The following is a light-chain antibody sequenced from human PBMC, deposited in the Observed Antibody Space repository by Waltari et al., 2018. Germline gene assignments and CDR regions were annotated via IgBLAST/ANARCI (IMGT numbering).Light chain of an antibody. CDR2: AVN. CDR1: SSDIGGYDY. J-gene: IGLJ2*01. Sequence: QSALTQPASVSGSPGQSITISCTGTSSDIGGYDYVSWYQQHPGKAPRLLIYAVNKRPSWVSTRFSASKSGNTASLTISGLQTADEADYYCSSFSGSSNPVVFGRGTKLTVL. CDR3: SSFSGSSNPVV. V-gene: IGLV2-14*01.